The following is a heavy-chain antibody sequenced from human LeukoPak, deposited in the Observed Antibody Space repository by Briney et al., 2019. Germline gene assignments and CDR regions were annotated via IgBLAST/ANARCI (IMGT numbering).Heavy chain of an antibody. J-gene: IGHJ3*02. Sequence: PGGSLRLSCAASGFTFSSYGMSWVRQAPGKGLEWVSGISGSGGTTYYADSVKSRFTISRDNSKNTLYLQMNSLRAEDTAVYYCAKGAVALFDAFDIWGQGTMVTVSS. CDR1: GFTFSSYG. CDR3: AKGAVALFDAFDI. CDR2: ISGSGGTT. V-gene: IGHV3-23*01.